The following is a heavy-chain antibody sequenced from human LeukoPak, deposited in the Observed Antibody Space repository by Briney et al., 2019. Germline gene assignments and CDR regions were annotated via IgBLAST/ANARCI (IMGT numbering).Heavy chain of an antibody. CDR3: AKELRGKSSGYYLQGDYFDD. Sequence: PGGSLRLSCAASGFTFINYALSWVRQAPGKGLEWVSTVSGSGGSTYYRDSVKGRFTVSRDNSKNSIYLQMNSLRADDTAMYYCAKELRGKSSGYYLQGDYFDDWGQGTLVTVSS. V-gene: IGHV3-23*01. J-gene: IGHJ4*02. D-gene: IGHD3-22*01. CDR1: GFTFINYA. CDR2: VSGSGGST.